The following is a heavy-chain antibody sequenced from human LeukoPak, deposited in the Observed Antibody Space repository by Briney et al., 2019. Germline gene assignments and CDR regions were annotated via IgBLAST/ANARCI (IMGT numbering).Heavy chain of an antibody. CDR3: ATSYYYDSSGYFGY. CDR1: GGTFSSYA. V-gene: IGHV1-69*13. Sequence: SVKVSCKASGGTFSSYAISWVRQAPGQGLEWMGGIIPIFGTANYAQKFQGRVTITADESTSTAYMELSSLRSEDTAVYYCATSYYYDSSGYFGYWGQGTLVTVSS. CDR2: IIPIFGTA. J-gene: IGHJ4*02. D-gene: IGHD3-22*01.